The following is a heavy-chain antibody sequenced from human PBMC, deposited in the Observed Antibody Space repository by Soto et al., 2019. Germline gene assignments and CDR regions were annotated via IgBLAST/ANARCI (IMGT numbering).Heavy chain of an antibody. J-gene: IGHJ5*02. V-gene: IGHV1-24*01. D-gene: IGHD1-26*01. CDR2: FDPEDGET. CDR3: ATHNRWEILSHLRRGNWLDP. Sequence: ASVKVSCKVSGYTLTELSMHWVRQAPGKGLEWMGGFDPEDGETIYAQKFQGRVTMTEDTSTDTAYMELSSLRSEDTAVYYCATHNRWEILSHLRRGNWLDPWGQGTLVTVSS. CDR1: GYTLTELS.